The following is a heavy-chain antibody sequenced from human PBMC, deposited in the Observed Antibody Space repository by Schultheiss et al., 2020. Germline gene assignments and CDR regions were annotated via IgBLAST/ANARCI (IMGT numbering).Heavy chain of an antibody. CDR2: ISGSGGGK. D-gene: IGHD2-15*01. Sequence: GESLQISCATSGFTFSSFDLTWVRQAPGKGLEWVSTISGSGGGKYYADSVRGRFTISRDNSRNTVSLQMNSLRAEDTAIYYCAKDHAAKEDYFDSWGQGTLVTVSS. V-gene: IGHV3-23*01. CDR1: GFTFSSFD. J-gene: IGHJ4*02. CDR3: AKDHAAKEDYFDS.